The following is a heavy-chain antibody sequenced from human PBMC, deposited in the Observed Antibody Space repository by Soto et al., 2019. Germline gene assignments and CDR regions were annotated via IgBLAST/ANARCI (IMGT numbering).Heavy chain of an antibody. Sequence: QVQLVESGGGVVQPGRSLRLSCAASGFTFSSYGMHWVRQAPGKGLEWVAVISYDGSNKYYADSVKGRFTISRDNSKNTLYLQMNSLRAEDPAVYYCAKGYYGSGLFDPWGQGTLVTVSS. CDR2: ISYDGSNK. D-gene: IGHD3-10*01. CDR3: AKGYYGSGLFDP. J-gene: IGHJ5*02. V-gene: IGHV3-30*18. CDR1: GFTFSSYG.